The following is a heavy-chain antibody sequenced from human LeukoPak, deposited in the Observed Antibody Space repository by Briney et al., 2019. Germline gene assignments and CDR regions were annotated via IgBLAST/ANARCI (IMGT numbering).Heavy chain of an antibody. Sequence: GGSLRLSCAASGFTFDDYAMHRVRQAPGKGLEWVSGISWNSGSIGYADSVKGRFTISRDNAKNSLYLQMNSLRAEDTALYYCAKDQWSVVVVPAASYYYYYGMDVWGQGTTVTVSS. D-gene: IGHD2-2*01. V-gene: IGHV3-9*01. J-gene: IGHJ6*02. CDR2: ISWNSGSI. CDR3: AKDQWSVVVVPAASYYYYYGMDV. CDR1: GFTFDDYA.